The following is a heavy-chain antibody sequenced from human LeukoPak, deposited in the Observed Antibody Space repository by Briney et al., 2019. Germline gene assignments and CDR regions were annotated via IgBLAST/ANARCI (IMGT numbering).Heavy chain of an antibody. J-gene: IGHJ4*02. CDR1: GYSFPNYW. CDR3: LRRGFCRNGSCNDHLKY. CDR2: FFPGDSDT. D-gene: IGHD2-2*01. V-gene: IGHV5-51*01. Sequence: GESLKISCKGSGYSFPNYWLGWVRQMSGKGLELMGIFFPGDSDTRYSPSFEGQVTISAAKTTGTAYLQWHSLKALDSGMYFCLRRGFCRNGSCNDHLKYWGQGTQVTVSS.